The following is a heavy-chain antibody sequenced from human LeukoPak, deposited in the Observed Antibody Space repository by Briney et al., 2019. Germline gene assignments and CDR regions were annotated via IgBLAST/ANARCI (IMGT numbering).Heavy chain of an antibody. CDR1: GFTFSTYA. CDR2: LVGTGYST. D-gene: IGHD2-15*01. J-gene: IGHJ3*02. CDR3: AKDRRYCSGGNCYSGVFDI. Sequence: GGSLRLSCATSGFTFSTYAMSWVRQAPGKGLEWVSGLVGTGYSTFYADSVTGRFTISRGNSESTLYLQMSSLRADDTAVYFCAKDRRYCSGGNCYSGVFDIWGQGTMVTVSS. V-gene: IGHV3-23*01.